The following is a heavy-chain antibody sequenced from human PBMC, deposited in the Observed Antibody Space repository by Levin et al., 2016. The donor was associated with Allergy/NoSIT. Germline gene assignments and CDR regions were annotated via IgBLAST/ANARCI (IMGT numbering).Heavy chain of an antibody. J-gene: IGHJ5*02. Sequence: SVKVSCKASGGTFSSYAISWVRQAPGQGLEWMGRIIPILGIANYAQKFQGRVTITADKSTSTAYMELSSLRSEDTAVYYCASSLYGDHLANWFDPWGQGTLVTVSS. D-gene: IGHD4-17*01. V-gene: IGHV1-69*04. CDR3: ASSLYGDHLANWFDP. CDR1: GGTFSSYA. CDR2: IIPILGIA.